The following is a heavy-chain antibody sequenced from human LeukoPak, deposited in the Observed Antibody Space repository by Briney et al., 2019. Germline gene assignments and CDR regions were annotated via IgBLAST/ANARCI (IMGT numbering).Heavy chain of an antibody. CDR3: SRENGAFSPFGY. CDR1: GGSISNTNW. V-gene: IGHV4-4*02. CDR2: ISLSGLT. D-gene: IGHD2-8*01. J-gene: IGHJ4*02. Sequence: PSGTLSLTCGVSGGSISNTNWWSWVRQPPGQGLEWIGEISLSGLTSYNPSLKSRVTVSLDKSKNHLSLNLTSVTAADTAVYYCSRENGAFSPFGYWGQGTLVTVPS.